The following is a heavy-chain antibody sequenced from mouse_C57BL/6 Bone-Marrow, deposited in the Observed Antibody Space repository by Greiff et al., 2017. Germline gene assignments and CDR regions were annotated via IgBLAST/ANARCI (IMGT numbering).Heavy chain of an antibody. V-gene: IGHV5-6*01. CDR2: ISSAGSYT. CDR1: GFTFSSYG. Sequence: EVQGVESGGDLVKPGGSLKLSCAASGFTFSSYGMSWVRQTPDKRLEWVATISSAGSYTYYPDSVKGRFTISRDNAKNTLYLQMSSLKSEDTAMYYCARRGTVGYAMDYWGQGTSVTVSS. D-gene: IGHD1-1*01. CDR3: ARRGTVGYAMDY. J-gene: IGHJ4*01.